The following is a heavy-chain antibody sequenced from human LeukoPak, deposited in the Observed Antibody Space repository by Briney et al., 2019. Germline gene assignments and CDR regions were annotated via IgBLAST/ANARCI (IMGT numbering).Heavy chain of an antibody. Sequence: SVKVSCKASGGTFSSYAISWVRQAPGQGLEWMGRIIPILGIANYAQKFQGRVTITADKSTSTAYMELSSLRSEDTAVYYCAREVGGYYDSSGYYSFPPYYFDYWGQGTLATVSS. J-gene: IGHJ4*02. CDR1: GGTFSSYA. D-gene: IGHD3-22*01. V-gene: IGHV1-69*04. CDR2: IIPILGIA. CDR3: AREVGGYYDSSGYYSFPPYYFDY.